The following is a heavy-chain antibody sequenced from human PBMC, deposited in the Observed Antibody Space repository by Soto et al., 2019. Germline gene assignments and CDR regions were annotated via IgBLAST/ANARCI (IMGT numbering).Heavy chain of an antibody. J-gene: IGHJ4*02. V-gene: IGHV3-33*01. CDR2: IWNDASNK. Sequence: VQLVESGGGVVQPGRSLRLSCAASGFTFRTYGMYWVRQAPGKGLEWVAVIWNDASNKYYADSVKGRFTISRDNSENTLYLLMNSLRAEDTAVYYCARGRVDGGELDLWGQGTLVTVSS. CDR3: ARGRVDGGELDL. D-gene: IGHD1-26*01. CDR1: GFTFRTYG.